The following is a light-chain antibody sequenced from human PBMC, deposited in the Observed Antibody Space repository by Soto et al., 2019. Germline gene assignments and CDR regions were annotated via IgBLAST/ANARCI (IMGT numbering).Light chain of an antibody. CDR1: QSVSSNY. CDR3: QQYQGYSGT. Sequence: ESVLTQSPGTLSLSPGERATLSCRASQSVSSNYLAWYQQKPGQAPRLLIYGASTRATGIPDRFSGSGSGTDFTLTISSLQPDDFATYYCQQYQGYSGTFGQGTKVDIK. V-gene: IGKV3-20*01. J-gene: IGKJ1*01. CDR2: GAS.